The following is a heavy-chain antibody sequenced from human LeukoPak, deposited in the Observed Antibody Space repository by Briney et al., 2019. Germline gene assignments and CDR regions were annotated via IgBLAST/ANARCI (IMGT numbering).Heavy chain of an antibody. CDR2: ISGSGGST. CDR3: AKDMTCSSTSCYWFRPFDY. J-gene: IGHJ4*02. D-gene: IGHD2-2*01. Sequence: GGSLRLSCAASGFTFSSYAMSWVRHAPGQGLEWVSAISGSGGSTYYADSVKGRFTISRDNSKNTLYLQMNSLRAEDTAVYYCAKDMTCSSTSCYWFRPFDYWGQGTLVTVSS. CDR1: GFTFSSYA. V-gene: IGHV3-23*01.